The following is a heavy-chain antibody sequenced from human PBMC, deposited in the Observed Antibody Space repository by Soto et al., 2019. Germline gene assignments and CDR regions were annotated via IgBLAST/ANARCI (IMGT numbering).Heavy chain of an antibody. CDR2: ISTNGGST. D-gene: IGHD3-22*01. V-gene: IGHV3-64D*06. CDR3: VKGEYYYDSSGYYPFDY. Sequence: GGSLRLSCSASGFTFSIYSMHWVRQAPGKGLEYVSSISTNGGSTDYADSVKGRFTISRDNSKNTVYLQMSSLRVEDTAVYYCVKGEYYYDSSGYYPFDYWGQGTLVTVSS. CDR1: GFTFSIYS. J-gene: IGHJ4*02.